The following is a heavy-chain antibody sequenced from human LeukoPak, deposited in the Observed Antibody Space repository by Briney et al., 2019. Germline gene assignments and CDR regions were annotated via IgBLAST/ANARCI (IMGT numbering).Heavy chain of an antibody. D-gene: IGHD3-10*01. V-gene: IGHV4-31*03. J-gene: IGHJ4*02. Sequence: SQTLSLTCTVSGGSISSGGYYWSWIRQHPGKGLEWIGYIYYSGSTYYNPSLKSRVTISVDTSKNQFSLKLSSVTAADTAVYYCARATEGFGDLFPDWGQGTLVTVSS. CDR1: GGSISSGGYY. CDR2: IYYSGST. CDR3: ARATEGFGDLFPD.